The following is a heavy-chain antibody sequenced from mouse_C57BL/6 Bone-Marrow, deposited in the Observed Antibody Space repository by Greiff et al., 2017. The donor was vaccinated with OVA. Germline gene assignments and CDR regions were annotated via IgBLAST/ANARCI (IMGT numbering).Heavy chain of an antibody. J-gene: IGHJ2*01. D-gene: IGHD1-1*01. Sequence: QVQLQQPGAELARPGASVKLSCKASGYTFTSYGISWVKQRTGQGLEWIGEIYPRSGNTYYNEKFKGKATLTADKSSSTAYMELRSLTSEDSAVYFCARMGDYGSSSSFDYWGQGTTLTVSS. CDR2: IYPRSGNT. CDR1: GYTFTSYG. V-gene: IGHV1-81*01. CDR3: ARMGDYGSSSSFDY.